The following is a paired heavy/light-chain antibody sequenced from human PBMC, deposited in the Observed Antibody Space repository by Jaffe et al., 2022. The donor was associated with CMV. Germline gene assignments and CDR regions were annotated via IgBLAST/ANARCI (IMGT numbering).Light chain of an antibody. V-gene: IGLV2-23*02. CDR3: CSYAGSRV. Sequence: QSALTQPASVSGSPGQSITISCTGTSSDVGSYNLVSWYQQHPGKAPKLMIYEVSKRPSGVSNRFSGSKSGNTASLTISGLQAEDEADYYCCSYAGSRVFGGGTKLTVL. CDR1: SSDVGSYNL. CDR2: EVS. J-gene: IGLJ3*02.
Heavy chain of an antibody. Sequence: EVQLLESGGGLVQPGGSLRLSCTASGFTFGSYAMSWVRQAPGKGLEWVSGISGSGGSTNYADSVKGRFTISRDNSKNTLYLQMNSLRAEDTAVYYCANPVEMTTIRGAFDIWGQGTMVTVSS. D-gene: IGHD4-4*01. CDR1: GFTFGSYA. CDR2: ISGSGGST. CDR3: ANPVEMTTIRGAFDI. V-gene: IGHV3-23*01. J-gene: IGHJ3*02.